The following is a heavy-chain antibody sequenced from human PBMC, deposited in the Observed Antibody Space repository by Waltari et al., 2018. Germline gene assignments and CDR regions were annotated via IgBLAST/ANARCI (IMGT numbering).Heavy chain of an antibody. CDR2: IKEDGSEI. Sequence: EVQLVESGGGLVQPGGSLRLSCAASGFTFGTQWMSWVRQAPGKGLEWVANIKEDGSEIYYVDSVKGRFTISRDNPKNSLYLQMNSLRVDDTAVYYCARNRAITYGGQGTQVTVSS. CDR3: ARNRAITY. V-gene: IGHV3-7*01. D-gene: IGHD1-20*01. CDR1: GFTFGTQW. J-gene: IGHJ4*02.